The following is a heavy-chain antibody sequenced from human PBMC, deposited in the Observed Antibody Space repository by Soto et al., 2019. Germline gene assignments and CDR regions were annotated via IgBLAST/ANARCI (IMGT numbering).Heavy chain of an antibody. J-gene: IGHJ4*02. V-gene: IGHV1-69*12. CDR3: ASTTQRWLQLPFDY. Sequence: QVQLVQSGAEVKKPGSSVKVSCKASGGTFSSYAISWVRQAPGQGLEWMGGIIPIFGTANYAQKFQGRVTXXAXDVXSTAYMALSSLRSEDTAVYYCASTTQRWLQLPFDYWGQGTLVTVSS. D-gene: IGHD5-12*01. CDR1: GGTFSSYA. CDR2: IIPIFGTA.